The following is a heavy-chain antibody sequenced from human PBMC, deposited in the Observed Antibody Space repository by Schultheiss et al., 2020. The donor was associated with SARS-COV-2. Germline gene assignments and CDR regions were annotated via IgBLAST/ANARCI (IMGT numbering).Heavy chain of an antibody. CDR3: ARDWIAAAGTYDYYGMDV. Sequence: GGSLRLSCAASGFTFSSYSMNWVRQAPGKGLEWVSSISSSSSYIYYADSVKGRFTISRDNAKNSLYLQMNSLRAEDTAVYYCARDWIAAAGTYDYYGMDVWGQGTTVTVSS. CDR1: GFTFSSYS. CDR2: ISSSSSYI. D-gene: IGHD6-13*01. J-gene: IGHJ6*02. V-gene: IGHV3-21*01.